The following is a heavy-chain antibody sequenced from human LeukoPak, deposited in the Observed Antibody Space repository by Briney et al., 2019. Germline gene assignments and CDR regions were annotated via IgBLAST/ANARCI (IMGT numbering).Heavy chain of an antibody. D-gene: IGHD2-15*01. V-gene: IGHV1-2*02. CDR2: INPNSGGT. CDR3: ARVGCTGGSCYGWFDP. Sequence: SLKLSCTASEYIFTSYYMHCARHPPAQPLEWIPWINPNSGGTNSAQKFQGRVPMTRDTSISTAYMELSRLRSDDTAVYYSARVGCTGGSCYGWFDPWGQGTLVTVSS. CDR1: EYIFTSYY. J-gene: IGHJ5*02.